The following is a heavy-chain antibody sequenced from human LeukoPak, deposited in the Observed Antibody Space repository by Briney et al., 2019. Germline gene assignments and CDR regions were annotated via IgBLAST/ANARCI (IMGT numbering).Heavy chain of an antibody. V-gene: IGHV3-7*04. Sequence: GGSLRLSCAASGFTFSDHWITWVRQAPGKGLEWVANIKQDGSKKSYVDSVKGRFTISRDNAKNSLYLQMNSLRAEDTAIYYCTRVGYIDEGIDYWGQGTLVTVSS. CDR1: GFTFSDHW. D-gene: IGHD5-24*01. CDR2: IKQDGSKK. CDR3: TRVGYIDEGIDY. J-gene: IGHJ4*02.